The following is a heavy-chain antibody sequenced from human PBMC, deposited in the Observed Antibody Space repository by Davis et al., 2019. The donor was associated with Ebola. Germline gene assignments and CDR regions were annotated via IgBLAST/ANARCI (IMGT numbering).Heavy chain of an antibody. Sequence: PGGSLRLSCAVPGLTFSSSTMHWVRQAPGKGLEWVAVISRDGSITAYADSVKGRFTVSRDKSNNALFVQMNSLRTEDTAVYYCTRDAGAVTDFDFWGQGTLVTVSS. CDR1: GLTFSSST. J-gene: IGHJ4*02. D-gene: IGHD1-26*01. V-gene: IGHV3-30*04. CDR3: TRDAGAVTDFDF. CDR2: ISRDGSIT.